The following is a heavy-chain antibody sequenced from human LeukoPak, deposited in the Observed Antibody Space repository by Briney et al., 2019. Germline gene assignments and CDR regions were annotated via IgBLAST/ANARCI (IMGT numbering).Heavy chain of an antibody. CDR2: ITSISSYI. V-gene: IGHV3-21*01. D-gene: IGHD1/OR15-1a*01. J-gene: IGHJ6*03. CDR3: ARVKAGATVENFYYYYMDV. Sequence: PGGSLRLSCAASGFAFSTYSMNWVRQAPGKGLEWVSSITSISSYIKYSDSVRGRFTISRDNAKNSLYLQMSSLRAEDTAVYYCARVKAGATVENFYYYYMDVWGKGTTVTVSS. CDR1: GFAFSTYS.